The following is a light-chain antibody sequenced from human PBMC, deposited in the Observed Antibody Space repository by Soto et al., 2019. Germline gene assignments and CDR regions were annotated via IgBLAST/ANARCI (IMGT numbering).Light chain of an antibody. Sequence: SPVTLSVKKGERATLSCRASQSVSSSYLAWYQQKPGQAPRPLIYGASTRATGIPDRFTGSGSGTDFTLTIIRLQPEDYAVYYCHQYDGSPITFCQ. J-gene: IGKJ5*01. CDR2: GAS. V-gene: IGKV3-20*01. CDR1: QSVSSSY. CDR3: HQYDGSPIT.